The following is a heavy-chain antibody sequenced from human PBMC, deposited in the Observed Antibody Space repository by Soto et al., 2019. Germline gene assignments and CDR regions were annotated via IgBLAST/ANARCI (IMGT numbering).Heavy chain of an antibody. CDR2: ISGSDDST. J-gene: IGHJ4*02. CDR1: GFTISSYD. V-gene: IGHV3-23*01. D-gene: IGHD6-6*01. CDR3: AKRSSSSTFDY. Sequence: EVQQLESGGGLVQPGESLRLSCAASGFTISSYDMSWVRQAPGKGLEWVSVISGSDDSTYYADSVKGRFTISRDNSKNTLYLQMNSLRAEDTAVYYCAKRSSSSTFDYWGQGTLVTVSS.